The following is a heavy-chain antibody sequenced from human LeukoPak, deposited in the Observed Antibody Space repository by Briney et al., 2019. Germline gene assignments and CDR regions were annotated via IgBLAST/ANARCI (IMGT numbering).Heavy chain of an antibody. Sequence: PGGSLRLSCAASGFIVSSNYISWVRQAPGKGLEWVSVISGGGSTYYYTDSVKGRFTISRDNSKNTLYLRMNSLRAEDTAVYYCARGYGSGAGYFDYWGQGTLVTVSS. D-gene: IGHD3-10*01. CDR3: ARGYGSGAGYFDY. V-gene: IGHV3-53*01. J-gene: IGHJ4*02. CDR1: GFIVSSNY. CDR2: ISGGGST.